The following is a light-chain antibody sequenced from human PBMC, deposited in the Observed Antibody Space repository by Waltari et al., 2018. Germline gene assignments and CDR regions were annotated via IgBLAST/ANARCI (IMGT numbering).Light chain of an antibody. CDR1: QSVSSNSHSKNY. CDR3: QQYDSPPYA. CDR2: WAS. Sequence: DIVMTQSPDSLAVSLGERAPIKCKSSQSVSSNSHSKNYLAWYQQKPGQPPKLLIYWASTRESVVPDRFSGSGSGTDFTLTISSLQAEYVAVYYCQQYDSPPYAFGQGTKLEIK. V-gene: IGKV4-1*01. J-gene: IGKJ2*01.